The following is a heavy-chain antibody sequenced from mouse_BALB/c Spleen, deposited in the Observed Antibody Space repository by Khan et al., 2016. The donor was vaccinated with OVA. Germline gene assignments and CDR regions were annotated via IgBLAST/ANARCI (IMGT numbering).Heavy chain of an antibody. D-gene: IGHD1-1*01. CDR2: ISSGGNYT. J-gene: IGHJ2*01. Sequence: EVELVESGGDLVKPGGSLKLSCAASGFTFSSYGMSWVRQTPDKRLEWVATISSGGNYTYYPDSVKGRFTISRDNAKNTLYLQMSSLKSEDTAMYFFATLYFYGSRVSFNYWGQGTTLTVSS. CDR3: ATLYFYGSRVSFNY. V-gene: IGHV5-6*01. CDR1: GFTFSSYG.